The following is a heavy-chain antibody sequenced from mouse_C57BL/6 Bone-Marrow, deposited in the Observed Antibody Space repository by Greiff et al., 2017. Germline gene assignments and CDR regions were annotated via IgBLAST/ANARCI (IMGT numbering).Heavy chain of an antibody. CDR1: GYTFTDYY. Sequence: EVQLQQSGPELVKPGASVKISCKASGYTFTDYYMNWVKQSHGKSLEWIGDINPNNGGTSYNQKFKGKATLTVDKSSSTAYMELRSLTSEDSAVYYCARSCDGYLCYWGQGTTFTVSS. D-gene: IGHD2-3*01. CDR2: INPNNGGT. J-gene: IGHJ2*01. CDR3: ARSCDGYLCY. V-gene: IGHV1-26*01.